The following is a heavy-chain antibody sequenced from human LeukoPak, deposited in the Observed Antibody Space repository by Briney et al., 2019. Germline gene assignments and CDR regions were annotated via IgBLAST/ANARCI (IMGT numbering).Heavy chain of an antibody. CDR2: IYTSGST. D-gene: IGHD6-13*01. CDR3: ARNSIAAAGYPDY. CDR1: GGTISSCGKY. Sequence: SQTLSLTCTVSGGTISSCGKYWSWIRQPAGKELEWIGRIYTSGSTNYNPSLKSRVTISVDTSKNQFSLKLSSVTAADTAVYYCARNSIAAAGYPDYWGQGTLVTVTS. V-gene: IGHV4-61*02. J-gene: IGHJ4*02.